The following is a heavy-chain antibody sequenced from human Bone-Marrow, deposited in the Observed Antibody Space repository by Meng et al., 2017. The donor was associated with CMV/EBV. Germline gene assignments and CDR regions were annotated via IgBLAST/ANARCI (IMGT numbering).Heavy chain of an antibody. CDR2: ISGYNGNT. Sequence: ASVKVSCKASGYTFTNYGITWVRQAPGQGLEWMGWISGYNGNTNYTQKFQGRVTMTRDTSTSTAYMELRSLRSDDTAVYYCARDRVLRGVNGMDVWGQGTTVTVSS. CDR1: GYTFTNYG. D-gene: IGHD3-10*01. J-gene: IGHJ6*02. CDR3: ARDRVLRGVNGMDV. V-gene: IGHV1-18*01.